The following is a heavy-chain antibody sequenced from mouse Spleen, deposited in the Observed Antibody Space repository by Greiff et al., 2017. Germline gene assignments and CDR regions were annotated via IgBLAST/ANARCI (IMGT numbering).Heavy chain of an antibody. CDR2: IDPSDSYT. V-gene: IGHV1-59*01. CDR3: AREGVPGFFDY. Sequence: VKLQESGAELVRPGTSVKLSCKASGYTFTSYWMHWVKQRPGQGLEWIGVIDPSDSYTNYNQKFKGKATLTVDTSSSTAYMQLSSLTSEDSAVYYCAREGVPGFFDYWGQGTTLTVSS. CDR1: GYTFTSYW. J-gene: IGHJ2*01. D-gene: IGHD4-1*01.